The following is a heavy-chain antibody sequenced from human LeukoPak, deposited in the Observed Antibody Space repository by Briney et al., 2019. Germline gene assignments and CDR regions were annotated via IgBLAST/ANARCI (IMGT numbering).Heavy chain of an antibody. Sequence: SETLSLTCTVSGGSISSGGYYWSWIRQHPGKGLEWIGYIYYSGSTNYNPSLKSRVTISVDTSKNQFSLKLSSVTAADTAVYYCARASDESTVTGDYWGQGTLVTVSS. CDR1: GGSISSGGYY. J-gene: IGHJ4*02. D-gene: IGHD4-17*01. V-gene: IGHV4-31*03. CDR3: ARASDESTVTGDY. CDR2: IYYSGST.